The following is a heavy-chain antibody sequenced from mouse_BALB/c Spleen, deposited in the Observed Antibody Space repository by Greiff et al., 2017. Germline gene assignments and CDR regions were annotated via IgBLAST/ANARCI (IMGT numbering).Heavy chain of an antibody. CDR1: GFTFSSYG. Sequence: EVNVVESGGDLVKPGGSLKLSCAASGFTFSSYGMYWVRQTPEKRLEWVATISDGGSYTYYPDSVKGRFTISRDNAKNNLYLQMSSLKSEDTAMYYCARGEGSTMITWFAYWGQGTLVTVSA. J-gene: IGHJ3*01. CDR2: ISDGGSYT. D-gene: IGHD2-4*01. V-gene: IGHV5-6*02. CDR3: ARGEGSTMITWFAY.